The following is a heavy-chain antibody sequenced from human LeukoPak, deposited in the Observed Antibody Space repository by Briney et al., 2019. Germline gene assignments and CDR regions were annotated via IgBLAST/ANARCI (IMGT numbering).Heavy chain of an antibody. CDR3: ARVSRFQLPPDF. V-gene: IGHV3-53*01. CDR2: IYSGSTA. D-gene: IGHD1-1*01. J-gene: IGHJ4*02. Sequence: GGSLRLSCAASGFTFSSYAMNWVRQAPGKGLEWVSIIYSGSTAYYSDSVKGRFTISRDNSKNTLYLHMNNLRVDDTAVYFCARVSRFQLPPDFWGQGTLVTVSS. CDR1: GFTFSSYA.